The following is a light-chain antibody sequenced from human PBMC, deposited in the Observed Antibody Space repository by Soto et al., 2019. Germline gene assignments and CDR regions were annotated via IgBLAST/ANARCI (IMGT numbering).Light chain of an antibody. V-gene: IGLV1-44*01. CDR2: SNN. J-gene: IGLJ7*01. Sequence: QSVLTQPPSASGTPGQRITISCSGSSSNIGSHTVNWHQQVPGTAPKLLIYSNNERPSGVPDRFSGSKSGTSDSLAISGLQSGDEADYYCAAWDDSLNGVIFGGGTQLTVL. CDR3: AAWDDSLNGVI. CDR1: SSNIGSHT.